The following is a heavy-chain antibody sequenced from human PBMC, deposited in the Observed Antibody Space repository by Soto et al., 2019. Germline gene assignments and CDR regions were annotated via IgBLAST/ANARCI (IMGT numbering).Heavy chain of an antibody. J-gene: IGHJ4*02. CDR2: IGTAGDT. Sequence: GGSLRLSCAASGFTFSSYDMHWVRQATGKGLEWVSAIGTAGDTYYPGSVKGRFTISRENAKNSLYLQMNSLRAEDTAVYYCARSYTDDSSGSNFDYWGQGTLVTVSS. V-gene: IGHV3-13*01. CDR1: GFTFSSYD. D-gene: IGHD3-22*01. CDR3: ARSYTDDSSGSNFDY.